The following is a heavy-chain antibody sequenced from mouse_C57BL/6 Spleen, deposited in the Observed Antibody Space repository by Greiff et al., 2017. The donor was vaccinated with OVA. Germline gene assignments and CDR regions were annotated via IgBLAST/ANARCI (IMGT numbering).Heavy chain of an antibody. J-gene: IGHJ2*01. V-gene: IGHV1-81*01. CDR3: AREGSSGYHFDY. D-gene: IGHD3-2*02. CDR2: IYPRSGNT. CDR1: GYTFTSYG. Sequence: QVQLQQSGAELARPGASVKLSCKASGYTFTSYGISWVKQRTGQGLEWIGEIYPRSGNTYYNEKFKGKATLTADKSSSTAYMELRSLTSEDSAVYFCAREGSSGYHFDYWGQGTTLTVSS.